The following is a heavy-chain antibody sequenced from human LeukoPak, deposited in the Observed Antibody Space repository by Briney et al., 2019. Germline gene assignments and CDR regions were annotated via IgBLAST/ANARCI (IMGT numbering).Heavy chain of an antibody. CDR1: GFTFSSYA. Sequence: GGSLRLSCSASGFTFSSYAMHWVRQAPGKGLEYVSAISSNGGSTYYADSVKGRFTISRDNSKNTLYLQMSSLRAEDTAVYYCVKGERQLWPVRGRGAFDYWGQGTMVTVSS. CDR3: VKGERQLWPVRGRGAFDY. CDR2: ISSNGGST. D-gene: IGHD5-18*01. V-gene: IGHV3-64D*06. J-gene: IGHJ4*02.